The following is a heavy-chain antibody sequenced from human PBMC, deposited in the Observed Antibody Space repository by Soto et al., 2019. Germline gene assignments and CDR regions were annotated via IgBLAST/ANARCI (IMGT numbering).Heavy chain of an antibody. J-gene: IGHJ6*02. V-gene: IGHV1-69*06. Sequence: QVQLVQSGAEVKKPGSSVKVSCKASGGTFSTYVISWVRQAPGQGLEWMGRVIPMSGSSNYAQKFQGRVTITADKDTSIAYMEVRSLRSEDTAVYYCARGRPRSGPPFYYYGLDVWGQVTKVIVSS. CDR2: VIPMSGSS. CDR1: GGTFSTYV. CDR3: ARGRPRSGPPFYYYGLDV. D-gene: IGHD1-26*01.